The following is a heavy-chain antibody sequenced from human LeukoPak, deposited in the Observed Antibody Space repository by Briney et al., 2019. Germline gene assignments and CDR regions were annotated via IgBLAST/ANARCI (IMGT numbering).Heavy chain of an antibody. Sequence: PGGSLRLSCAASGFTFNNYAMSWVREAPGKGLEWVSAISGSGGSTYYADSVKGRFTISRDNSKNTLYLQMNSLRAEDTAVYYCAKDGGYTSTTNWFDPWGQGTLVTVSS. D-gene: IGHD6-13*01. CDR2: ISGSGGST. V-gene: IGHV3-23*01. CDR3: AKDGGYTSTTNWFDP. J-gene: IGHJ5*02. CDR1: GFTFNNYA.